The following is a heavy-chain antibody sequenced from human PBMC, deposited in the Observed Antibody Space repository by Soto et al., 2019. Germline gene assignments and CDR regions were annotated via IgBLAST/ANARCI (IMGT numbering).Heavy chain of an antibody. CDR3: GVLVKDYYH. Sequence: EVQLLESGGGWVQPGGSLRLSCAASGFTFSTFVMTWVRQVPGEGLEWISSITGSGKSAYYADSVKGRVTISRDNSKNTLFPQVSSPGITYESTAARGVLVKDYYH. CDR2: ITGSGKSA. CDR1: GFTFSTFV. V-gene: IGHV3-23*01. J-gene: IGHJ6*01. D-gene: IGHD6-25*01.